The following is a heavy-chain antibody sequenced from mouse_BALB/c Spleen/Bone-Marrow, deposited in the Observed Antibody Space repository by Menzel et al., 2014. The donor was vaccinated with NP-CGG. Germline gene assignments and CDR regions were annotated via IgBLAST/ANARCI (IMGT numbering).Heavy chain of an antibody. D-gene: IGHD2-1*01. CDR2: ISGGGSYT. CDR3: PRQNGNYGYYYAMDY. V-gene: IGHV5-9-2*01. Sequence: EVKLMESGGGLVKPGGSLKLSCAASGFTFSSYGMSWVRQTPEKRLEWVATISGGGSYTYYPDSVKGRFTISRDNAKNNLYLQMSSLRSEDTALYYCPRQNGNYGYYYAMDYWGQGTSVAVSS. CDR1: GFTFSSYG. J-gene: IGHJ4*01.